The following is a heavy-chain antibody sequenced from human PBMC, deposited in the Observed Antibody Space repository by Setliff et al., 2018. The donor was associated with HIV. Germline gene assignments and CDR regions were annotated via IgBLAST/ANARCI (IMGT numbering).Heavy chain of an antibody. D-gene: IGHD3-3*01. CDR2: INTNTGNP. Sequence: ASVTVSCKASGYTFTSYAMNWVRQAPGQGLEWMGWINTNTGNPTYAQGFTGRVVFSLDTSVSTAYLQISSLKAEDTAVYYCARGVWGDFWSGYHAYWGQGTLVTVSS. CDR1: GYTFTSYA. V-gene: IGHV7-4-1*02. CDR3: ARGVWGDFWSGYHAY. J-gene: IGHJ4*02.